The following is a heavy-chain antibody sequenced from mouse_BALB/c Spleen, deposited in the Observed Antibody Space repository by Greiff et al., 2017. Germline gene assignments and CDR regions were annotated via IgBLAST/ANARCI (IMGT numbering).Heavy chain of an antibody. D-gene: IGHD1-1*01. CDR3: TRDTTVVATRYFDV. CDR2: ISSGGSYT. Sequence: EVKLMESGGGLVKPGGSLKLSCAASGFTFSSYTMSWVRQTPEKRLEWVATISSGGSYTYYPDSVKGRFTISRDNAKNTLYLQMSSLKSEDTAMYYCTRDTTVVATRYFDVWGAGTTVTVSS. CDR1: GFTFSSYT. J-gene: IGHJ1*01. V-gene: IGHV5-6-4*01.